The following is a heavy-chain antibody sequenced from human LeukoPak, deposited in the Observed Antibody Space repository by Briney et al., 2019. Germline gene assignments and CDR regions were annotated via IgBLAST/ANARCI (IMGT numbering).Heavy chain of an antibody. D-gene: IGHD3-10*01. J-gene: IGHJ4*02. Sequence: GASVKVSCKASGYTFAGYYMHWVRQAPGQGLEWMGWINPNSGGTNYAQKFQGRVTMTRDTSISTAYMELSRLRSDDTAVYYCARDTLKYYYGSGSYFSFDYWGQGTLVTVSS. CDR2: INPNSGGT. CDR3: ARDTLKYYYGSGSYFSFDY. CDR1: GYTFAGYY. V-gene: IGHV1-2*02.